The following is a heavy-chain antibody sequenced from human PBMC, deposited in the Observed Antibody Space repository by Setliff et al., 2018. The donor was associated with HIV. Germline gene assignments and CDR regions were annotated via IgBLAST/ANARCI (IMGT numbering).Heavy chain of an antibody. J-gene: IGHJ4*02. D-gene: IGHD4-17*01. CDR3: ARVETTVTSRLDY. Sequence: PSETLSLTCAVYGGSFSGYYWSWIRQPPGKGLEWIGDINHRGDTKYNPSLRSRVIISVDKSKNQFSLRLTSVTAADTAVYFCARVETTVTSRLDYWGQGTLVTVSS. CDR2: INHRGDT. V-gene: IGHV4-34*01. CDR1: GGSFSGYY.